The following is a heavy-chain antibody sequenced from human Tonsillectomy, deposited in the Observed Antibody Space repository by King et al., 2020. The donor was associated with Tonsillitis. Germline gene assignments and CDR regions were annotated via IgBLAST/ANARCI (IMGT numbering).Heavy chain of an antibody. D-gene: IGHD1-1*01. CDR1: GFTFSTYP. CDR3: VTGNWRDWYFDL. V-gene: IGHV3-30*04. Sequence: HVQLVESGGGVVQPGRSLRLSCAASGFTFSTYPIHWVRQAPGKGLEWVTVISYDGSKKYYADSVKGRFTISRDNSKNTLYLQMNSLRPEDTAVYYCVTGNWRDWYFDLWGRGTLVTVSS. CDR2: ISYDGSKK. J-gene: IGHJ2*01.